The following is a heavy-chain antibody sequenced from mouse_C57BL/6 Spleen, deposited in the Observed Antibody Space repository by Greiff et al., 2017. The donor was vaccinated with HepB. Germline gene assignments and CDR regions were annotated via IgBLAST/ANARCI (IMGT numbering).Heavy chain of an antibody. D-gene: IGHD1-1*01. CDR3: ARITTVYYFDY. CDR2: ISSGSSTI. Sequence: EVKLVESGGGLVKPGGSLKLSCAASGFTFSDYGMHWVRQAPEKGLEWVAYISSGSSTIYYADTVKGRFTIPRDNAKNTLFLQMTSLRSEDTAMYYCARITTVYYFDYWGQGTTLTVSS. V-gene: IGHV5-17*01. CDR1: GFTFSDYG. J-gene: IGHJ2*01.